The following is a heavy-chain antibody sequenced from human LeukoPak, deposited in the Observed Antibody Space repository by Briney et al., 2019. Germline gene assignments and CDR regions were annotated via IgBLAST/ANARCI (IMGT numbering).Heavy chain of an antibody. V-gene: IGHV1-2*02. CDR3: AMGSIASVRGRIARY. Sequence: ASVKVSCKASGYTFTGYYMHWVRQAPGQGLEWMGWINPNSGGTNYAQKFQGRVTMTRDTSISTAYMELSRMRSDGAAVYYCAMGSIASVRGRIARYRGPGNLVTVSS. J-gene: IGHJ4*02. D-gene: IGHD3-10*01. CDR2: INPNSGGT. CDR1: GYTFTGYY.